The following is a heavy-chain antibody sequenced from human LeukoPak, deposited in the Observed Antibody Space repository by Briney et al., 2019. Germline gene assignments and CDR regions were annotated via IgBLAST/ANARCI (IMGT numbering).Heavy chain of an antibody. CDR2: IRGTGTST. J-gene: IGHJ4*02. V-gene: IGHV3-23*01. Sequence: PGGSLRLSCAGSGFTFSSYGMSWVRQAPAKGLEWVSAIRGTGTSTYYADSVKGRFTISRDNSKNTLYLQMNSLRAEDTAVYYCAKVTYGSGTYGAFDYWGQGTLVTVSS. CDR3: AKVTYGSGTYGAFDY. CDR1: GFTFSSYG. D-gene: IGHD3-10*01.